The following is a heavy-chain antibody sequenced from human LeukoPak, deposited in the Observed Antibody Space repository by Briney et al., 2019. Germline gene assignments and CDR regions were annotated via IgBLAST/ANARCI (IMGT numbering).Heavy chain of an antibody. Sequence: SETLSFTCTVSGGSISSSSYYGGWIRQPPGKGLEWIGSIYYSGSTYYNPSLKSRVTISVDTSKNQFSLKLSSVTAADTAVYYCASTSGSYLDYFDYWGQGTLVTVSS. D-gene: IGHD1-26*01. J-gene: IGHJ4*02. CDR1: GGSISSSSYY. CDR3: ASTSGSYLDYFDY. CDR2: IYYSGST. V-gene: IGHV4-39*01.